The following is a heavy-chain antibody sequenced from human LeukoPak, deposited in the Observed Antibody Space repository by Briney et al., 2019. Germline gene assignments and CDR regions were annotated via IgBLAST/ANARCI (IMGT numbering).Heavy chain of an antibody. Sequence: PSETLSLTCSVSGGSISTYLWSWIRQPPGKGLEWMGYIFHRGSTNYNPSLRSRVTISMDTSMNQFSLRLTSVTAADTAVYYCARDGGEVGASTWFDPRGQGTLVTVSS. CDR2: IFHRGST. J-gene: IGHJ5*02. CDR1: GGSISTYL. V-gene: IGHV4-59*13. D-gene: IGHD1-26*01. CDR3: ARDGGEVGASTWFDP.